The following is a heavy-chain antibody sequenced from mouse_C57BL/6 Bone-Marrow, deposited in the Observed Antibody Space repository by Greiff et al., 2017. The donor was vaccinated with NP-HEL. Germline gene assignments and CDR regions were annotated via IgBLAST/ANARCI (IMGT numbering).Heavy chain of an antibody. CDR3: TTANWDGFDY. CDR1: GFNIKDDY. CDR2: IDPENGDT. Sequence: EVKVEESGAELVRPGASVKLSCTASGFNIKDDYMHWVKQRPEQGLEWIGWIDPENGDTEYASKFQGKATITADTSSNTAYLQLSSLTSEDTAVYYCTTANWDGFDYWGQGTTLTVSS. J-gene: IGHJ2*01. V-gene: IGHV14-4*01. D-gene: IGHD4-1*01.